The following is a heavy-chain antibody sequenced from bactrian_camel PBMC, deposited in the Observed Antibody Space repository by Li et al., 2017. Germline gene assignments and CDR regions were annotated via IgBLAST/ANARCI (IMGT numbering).Heavy chain of an antibody. D-gene: IGHD1*01. CDR1: GFTFSNYV. Sequence: EVQLVESGGGLVQPGGPLRLSCAASGFTFSNYVMIWVRLAPGKGLEWVSSIGFGDGTTFYADSVKGRFTISKDNAKNTLYLQMNSLKPEDTAVYYCAAEPRAYVTGAYFGPEDQGTQVTVS. V-gene: IGHV3S40*01. CDR2: IGFGDGTT. J-gene: IGHJ4*01.